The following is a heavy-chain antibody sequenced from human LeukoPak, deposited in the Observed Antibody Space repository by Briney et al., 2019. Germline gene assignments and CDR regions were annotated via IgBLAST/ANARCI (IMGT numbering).Heavy chain of an antibody. Sequence: PSETLSLTCTVSGGSISSSSYYWGWIRQPPGKGLEWIGSIYYSGSTYYNPSLKSRVTISVDTSMNQFSLKLSSVTAADTAVYYCARTEWFFISVGFDAFDIWGQGTMVTVSS. V-gene: IGHV4-39*01. CDR1: GGSISSSSYY. J-gene: IGHJ3*02. CDR3: ARTEWFFISVGFDAFDI. D-gene: IGHD3-10*01. CDR2: IYYSGST.